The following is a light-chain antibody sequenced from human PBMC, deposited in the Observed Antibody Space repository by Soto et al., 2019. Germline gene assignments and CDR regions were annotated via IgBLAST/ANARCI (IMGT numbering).Light chain of an antibody. Sequence: EIVLTQSPGPLSLSPGARATLSCRASQSVRSDSLAWYQQKPGQAPRLLIYHASNRVTGIPDRFSGSGSGTDFTLTISTLEPEDFAVYYCQQYGGSPGTFGQGTKVEIK. V-gene: IGKV3-20*01. CDR1: QSVRSDS. J-gene: IGKJ1*01. CDR3: QQYGGSPGT. CDR2: HAS.